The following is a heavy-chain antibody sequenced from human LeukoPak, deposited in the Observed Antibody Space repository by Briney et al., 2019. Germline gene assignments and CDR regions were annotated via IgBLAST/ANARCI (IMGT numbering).Heavy chain of an antibody. Sequence: PGGSLRLSCAASGFTFSSYSMNWVRQAPGKGLEWVSSISRSSSYIYYADSVKGRFTISRDNAKNSLYLQMNSLRAEDTAVYYCARDRYSSSYRWFDPWGQGTLVTVSS. CDR1: GFTFSSYS. J-gene: IGHJ5*02. CDR2: ISRSSSYI. D-gene: IGHD6-6*01. V-gene: IGHV3-21*01. CDR3: ARDRYSSSYRWFDP.